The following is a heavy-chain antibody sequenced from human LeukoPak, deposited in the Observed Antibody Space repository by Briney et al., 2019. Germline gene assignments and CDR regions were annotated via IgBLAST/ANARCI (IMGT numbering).Heavy chain of an antibody. CDR1: GYTFTNYG. J-gene: IGHJ5*02. D-gene: IGHD4-17*01. Sequence: SVKVSCKASGYTFTNYGISWVRQAPGQGLEWMGGIIPTFGTANYAQKFQGRVTITADESTSTAYMELSSLRSEDTAVYYCARAYYGDYVGCWFDPWGQGTLVTVSS. CDR2: IIPTFGTA. V-gene: IGHV1-69*13. CDR3: ARAYYGDYVGCWFDP.